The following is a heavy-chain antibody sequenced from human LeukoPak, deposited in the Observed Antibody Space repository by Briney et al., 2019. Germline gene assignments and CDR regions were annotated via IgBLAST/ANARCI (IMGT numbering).Heavy chain of an antibody. CDR3: ARAFYYYYYMDV. CDR2: MYTTGST. J-gene: IGHJ6*03. V-gene: IGHV4-61*09. CDR1: GDSISSGMYY. Sequence: SETRSLTCIVSGDSISSGMYYWSWIRQPAGKGLEWIGHMYTTGSTNYNPSLKSRVTISADTSKNEFSLKLSSVTAADTAVYYCARAFYYYYYMDVWGKGTTVTISS.